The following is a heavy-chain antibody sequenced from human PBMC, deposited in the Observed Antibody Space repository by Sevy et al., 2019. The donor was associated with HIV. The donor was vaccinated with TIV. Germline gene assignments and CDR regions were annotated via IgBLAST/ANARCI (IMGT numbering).Heavy chain of an antibody. V-gene: IGHV3-33*01. CDR2: IRYDGSNK. J-gene: IGHJ6*02. CDR3: ARDRLGITISAEWGGGMDV. D-gene: IGHD3-3*01. CDR1: GFTLSTYG. Sequence: GGSLRLSCAASGFTLSTYGIHWVRQAPGKGLEWVAVIRYDGSNKYYADSVKGRFTISRDNSKNTLYLQMNSLRAEDKAVYYCARDRLGITISAEWGGGMDVWGQGTTVTVSS.